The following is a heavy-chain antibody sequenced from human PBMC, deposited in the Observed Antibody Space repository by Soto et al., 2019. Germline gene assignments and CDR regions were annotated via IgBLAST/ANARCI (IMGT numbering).Heavy chain of an antibody. D-gene: IGHD3-22*01. V-gene: IGHV4-61*01. CDR3: ARGEGYYYDSSGYYHYYYYGMDV. CDR1: GGSVSSGSYY. Sequence: QVQLQESGPGLVKPSETLSLTCTVSGGSVSSGSYYWSWIRQPPGKGLEWIGYIYYSGSTNYNPSLKSRVTISVDTSKNQFSLKLSSVTAADTAVYYCARGEGYYYDSSGYYHYYYYGMDVWGQGTTVTVSS. J-gene: IGHJ6*02. CDR2: IYYSGST.